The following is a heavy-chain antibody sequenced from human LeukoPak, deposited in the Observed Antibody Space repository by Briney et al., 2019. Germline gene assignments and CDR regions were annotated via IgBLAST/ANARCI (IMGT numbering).Heavy chain of an antibody. CDR1: GASISSGRYY. CDR3: ARAYYDFWSGSKYYFDY. CDR2: IYTSGST. V-gene: IGHV4-61*09. J-gene: IGHJ4*02. Sequence: SQTLSLTCTVSGASISSGRYYWSWIRQPAGRELEWIGHIYTSGSTNYNPSLKSRVTISVDTSKNQFSLKLRSVTAADTAVYYCARAYYDFWSGSKYYFDYWGQGTLVTVSS. D-gene: IGHD3-3*01.